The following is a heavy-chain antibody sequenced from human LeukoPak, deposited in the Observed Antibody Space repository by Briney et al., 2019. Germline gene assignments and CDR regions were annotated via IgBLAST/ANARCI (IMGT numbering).Heavy chain of an antibody. J-gene: IGHJ3*02. CDR2: ISWNTGNI. Sequence: PGRSLRLSCAAAGFTFDNYAMHWVRQAPGKGLERVSRISWNTGNIDYADSVKGRFTISRDNAKNSLYLQMNSLRAEDTALYYCAKGTTFDAFDMWGQGTMVTVSS. D-gene: IGHD3-16*01. V-gene: IGHV3-9*01. CDR3: AKGTTFDAFDM. CDR1: GFTFDNYA.